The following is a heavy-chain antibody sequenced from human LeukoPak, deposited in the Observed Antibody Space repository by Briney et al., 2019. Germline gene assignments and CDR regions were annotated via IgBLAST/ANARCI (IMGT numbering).Heavy chain of an antibody. Sequence: SETLSLTCTVSGGSISSYYWSWIRQPAGKGLEWIGRIYTSGSTNYNPSLKSRVTMSVDTSKNQFSLKLSSVTAADTAVYYCARLGYYDSSGYYSNRYFDLWGRGTLVTVSS. V-gene: IGHV4-4*07. CDR1: GGSISSYY. J-gene: IGHJ2*01. CDR3: ARLGYYDSSGYYSNRYFDL. CDR2: IYTSGST. D-gene: IGHD3-22*01.